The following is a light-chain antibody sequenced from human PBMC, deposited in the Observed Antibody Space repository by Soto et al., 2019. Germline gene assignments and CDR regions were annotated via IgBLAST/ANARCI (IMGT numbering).Light chain of an antibody. CDR3: QQYNKWPPVT. CDR1: QSVSSN. J-gene: IGKJ5*01. Sequence: EIVMTQSPATLSVSPGERATLSCRASQSVSSNLAWYQQKPGQAPRLLIYGASTRATGIPARFSGSGCGTEYTLAICSRQSEDFAVYYWQQYNKWPPVTFGQGTRLEIK. CDR2: GAS. V-gene: IGKV3-15*01.